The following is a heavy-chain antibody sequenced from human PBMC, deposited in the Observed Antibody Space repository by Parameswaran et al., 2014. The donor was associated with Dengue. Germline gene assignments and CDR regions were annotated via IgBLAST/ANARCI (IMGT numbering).Heavy chain of an antibody. CDR2: INHSGST. Sequence: SQTLSLTCAVYGGSFSGYYWSWIRQPPGKGLEWIGEINHSGSTNYNPSLKSRVTISVDTSKNQFSLKLSSVTAADTAVYYCARARSTSRIVVVTYYFDYWGQGTLVTVSS. CDR3: ARARSTSRIVVVTYYFDY. D-gene: IGHD2-15*01. J-gene: IGHJ4*02. CDR1: GGSFSGYY. V-gene: IGHV4-34*01.